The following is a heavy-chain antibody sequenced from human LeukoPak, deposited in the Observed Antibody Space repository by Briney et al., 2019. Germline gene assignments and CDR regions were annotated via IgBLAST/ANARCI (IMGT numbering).Heavy chain of an antibody. J-gene: IGHJ4*02. CDR3: AREGGSYYPHYYFYY. D-gene: IGHD1-26*01. V-gene: IGHV4-59*01. Sequence: SETLSLTCTVSGGSISSYYWSWIRQPPGKGLEWIGYIYYSGSTNYNPSLKSRVTISVDTSKNQFSLKLSSVTAADTAVYYCAREGGSYYPHYYFYYRGQGTLVTVSS. CDR1: GGSISSYY. CDR2: IYYSGST.